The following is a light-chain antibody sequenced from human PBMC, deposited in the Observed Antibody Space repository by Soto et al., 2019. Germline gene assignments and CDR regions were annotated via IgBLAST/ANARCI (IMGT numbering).Light chain of an antibody. Sequence: EIVLTQSPATLSLSPGERATLSCRASQSVSSNLAWYQQKPGQAPRLLIYDASNRATGIPDRFSGSGSGTDFTLTISSLEPEDVAVYYCQQRSNWPPWTFGQGTKVEIK. CDR2: DAS. CDR3: QQRSNWPPWT. CDR1: QSVSSN. V-gene: IGKV3-11*01. J-gene: IGKJ1*01.